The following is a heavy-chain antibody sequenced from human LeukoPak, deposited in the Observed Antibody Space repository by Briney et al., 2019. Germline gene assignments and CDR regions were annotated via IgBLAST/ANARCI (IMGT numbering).Heavy chain of an antibody. V-gene: IGHV3-30-3*01. CDR1: GFTFRSYA. Sequence: GGSLRLSCAASGFTFRSYAMHWVRQSPGGGGEGVAVISYDGSNKYYAESVKGRFTLSSDNSKHTLYLQKNSLRAEDTHVYYCAKGWSSNYFSIDAWGQGTLVTVSS. CDR3: AKGWSSNYFSIDA. D-gene: IGHD4-11*01. J-gene: IGHJ5*02. CDR2: ISYDGSNK.